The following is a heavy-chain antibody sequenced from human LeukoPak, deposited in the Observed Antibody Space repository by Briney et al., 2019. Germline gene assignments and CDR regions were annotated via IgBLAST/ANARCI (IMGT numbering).Heavy chain of an antibody. CDR1: GFTFSSYA. CDR2: ISGSGGST. Sequence: GGSLRLSCAASGFTFSSYAMSWVRQAPGKGLEWVSAISGSGGSTYYADSVKGRFTISRDNSKNTLYLQMNSLRAEDTAVYYCEKNYYDSSGYYYHFYYWGQGTLVTVSS. V-gene: IGHV3-23*01. CDR3: EKNYYDSSGYYYHFYY. D-gene: IGHD3-22*01. J-gene: IGHJ4*02.